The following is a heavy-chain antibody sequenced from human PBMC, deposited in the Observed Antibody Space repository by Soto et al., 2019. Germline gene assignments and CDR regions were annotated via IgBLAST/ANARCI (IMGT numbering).Heavy chain of an antibody. CDR2: INHSGST. CDR1: CGSFSGYY. Sequence: SDPLSVTCSGYCGSFSGYYWSWSRQPPGKGLEGIGEINHSGSTNYNPSLKCRVTISVDTSKNHFSLKLSSATAADTAVYYCAIYDHRSRRDGYNSTALSDYRGQGSLVNVSS. CDR3: AIYDHRSRRDGYNSTALSDY. J-gene: IGHJ4*02. D-gene: IGHD5-12*01. V-gene: IGHV4-34*01.